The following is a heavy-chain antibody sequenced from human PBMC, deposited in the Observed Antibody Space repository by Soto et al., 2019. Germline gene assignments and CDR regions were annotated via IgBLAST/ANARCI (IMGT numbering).Heavy chain of an antibody. J-gene: IGHJ6*02. CDR1: GGTFSSYA. D-gene: IGHD2-15*01. CDR2: IIPIFGTA. CDR3: ARLRYKVVAATELYYGMDV. V-gene: IGHV1-69*13. Sequence: SVKVSCKASGGTFSSYAISWVRQAPGQGLEWMGGIIPIFGTANYAQKFQGRVTITADESTSTAYMELSSLRSEDTAVYYCARLRYKVVAATELYYGMDVWGQGTTVTVSS.